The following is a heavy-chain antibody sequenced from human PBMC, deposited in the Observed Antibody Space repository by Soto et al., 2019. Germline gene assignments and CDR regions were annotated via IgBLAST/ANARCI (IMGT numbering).Heavy chain of an antibody. V-gene: IGHV4-39*02. CDR1: GGSISSSSYY. CDR2: IYYSGST. J-gene: IGHJ4*02. CDR3: AGEMERVVYY. Sequence: QLQLQESGPGLVKPSETLSLTCTVSGGSISSSSYYWGWIRQPPGKGLEWIGSIYYSGSTYYNPSLKSRVPISVDTSKTQFSLKLSSVTAADTAVYYCAGEMERVVYYWGQGPLVTVSS. D-gene: IGHD1-26*01.